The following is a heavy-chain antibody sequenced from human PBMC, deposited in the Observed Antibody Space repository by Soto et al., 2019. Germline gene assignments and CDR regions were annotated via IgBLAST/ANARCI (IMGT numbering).Heavy chain of an antibody. CDR2: INPNSGGT. CDR3: ARVRCFNGLCHTADYGMDV. J-gene: IGHJ6*02. D-gene: IGHD2-8*01. CDR1: GYTFTGYY. Sequence: ASVKVSCKASGYTFTGYYMHWVRQAPGQGLEWMGWINPNSGGTNYAQKFQGRVTMTRDTSISTAYMELSRLRSDDTAVYFCARVRCFNGLCHTADYGMDVWGQGTTVTVSS. V-gene: IGHV1-2*02.